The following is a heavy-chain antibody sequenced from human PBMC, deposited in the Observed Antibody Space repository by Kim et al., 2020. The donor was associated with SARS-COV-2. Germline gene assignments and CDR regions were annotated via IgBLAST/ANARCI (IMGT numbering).Heavy chain of an antibody. CDR1: GFTFSSYA. J-gene: IGHJ6*02. CDR3: ARVYCSSTSCPIYYYYGMDV. V-gene: IGHV3-23*01. Sequence: GSLRLSCAASGFTFSSYAMSWVRQAPGKGLEWVSAISGSGGSTYYADSVKGRFTISRDNSKNTLYLQMNSLRAEDTAVYYCARVYCSSTSCPIYYYYGMDVWGQGTTVTVSS. CDR2: ISGSGGST. D-gene: IGHD2-2*01.